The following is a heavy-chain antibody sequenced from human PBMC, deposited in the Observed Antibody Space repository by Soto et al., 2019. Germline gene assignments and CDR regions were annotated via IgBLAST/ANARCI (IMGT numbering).Heavy chain of an antibody. J-gene: IGHJ6*02. CDR1: GGSISSGGYY. V-gene: IGHV4-31*03. D-gene: IGHD3-10*01. CDR3: ARGKPSYYYYRLDV. CDR2: ISYRGST. Sequence: QVQLQESGPGLVKPSQTLSLTCTVSGGSISSGGYYWSWIRQHPGKGLEWIGYISYRGSTYYNPSLKRRVTISVDTSKNQFSLKLSSVTAADTAVYYCARGKPSYYYYRLDVWGQGTTVTVSS.